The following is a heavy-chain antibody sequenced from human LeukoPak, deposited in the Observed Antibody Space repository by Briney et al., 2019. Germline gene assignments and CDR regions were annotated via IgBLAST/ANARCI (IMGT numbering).Heavy chain of an antibody. Sequence: GTSLRLSCAASGFIFSSYAMDWVRQAPGKGLEWVAIISYDGTTKYYSDSVKDRFTISRDNSGNTLYLQMNNLRSEDTAVYYCARDCGVRPHNWFESWGQGTLVSVSS. CDR2: ISYDGTTK. V-gene: IGHV3-30-3*01. CDR1: GFIFSSYA. D-gene: IGHD6-25*01. CDR3: ARDCGVRPHNWFES. J-gene: IGHJ5*01.